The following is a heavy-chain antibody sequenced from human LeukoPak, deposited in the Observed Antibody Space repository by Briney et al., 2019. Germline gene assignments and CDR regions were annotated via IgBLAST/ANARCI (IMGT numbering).Heavy chain of an antibody. J-gene: IGHJ4*02. V-gene: IGHV1-2*02. D-gene: IGHD2-21*02. CDR1: GYTFTGYY. CDR3: ARVRVNCGSDCYVFDY. CDR2: INPNSGGT. Sequence: ASVKVSCKASGYTFTGYYLHWVRQAPAQGLEWMGWINPNSGGTNYAQKFHGRVTMTRDTSISTVSVELSRLRSDDTAVYYCARVRVNCGSDCYVFDYWGQGTPVTVSS.